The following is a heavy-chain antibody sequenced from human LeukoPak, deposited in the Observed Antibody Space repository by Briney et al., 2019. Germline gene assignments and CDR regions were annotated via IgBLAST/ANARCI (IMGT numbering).Heavy chain of an antibody. Sequence: SETLSLTCAVYGGSFSGYYWSWIRQPPGKGLEWIGEINHSGSTNYNPSLKSRVTISVDTSKNQFSLKLSSVTAADTAVYYCARRGRSAAGTRSFWYFDYWGQGTLVTVSS. V-gene: IGHV4-34*01. CDR2: INHSGST. J-gene: IGHJ4*02. CDR3: ARRGRSAAGTRSFWYFDY. CDR1: GGSFSGYY. D-gene: IGHD6-13*01.